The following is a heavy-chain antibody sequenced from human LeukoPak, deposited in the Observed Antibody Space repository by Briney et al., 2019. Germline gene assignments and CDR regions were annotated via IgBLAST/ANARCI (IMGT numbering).Heavy chain of an antibody. V-gene: IGHV3-53*01. CDR2: IYSGGST. Sequence: PGGSLRLSCAASGFTVSSKYMSWVRQAPGKGLEWVSVIYSGGSTYYADSVKGRFTISRDNSKNTLYLQMNSLRAEDTAVYYCAKSQSGSCSGGSCSCDYWGQGTLVTVSS. J-gene: IGHJ4*02. D-gene: IGHD2-15*01. CDR3: AKSQSGSCSGGSCSCDY. CDR1: GFTVSSKY.